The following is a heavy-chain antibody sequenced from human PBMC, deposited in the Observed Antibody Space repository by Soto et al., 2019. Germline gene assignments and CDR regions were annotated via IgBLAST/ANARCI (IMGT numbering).Heavy chain of an antibody. D-gene: IGHD3-22*01. CDR2: INPSGGST. J-gene: IGHJ4*02. V-gene: IGHV1-46*03. Sequence: ASVKVSCKASGYTFTSYYMHWVRQAPGQGLEWMGIINPSGGSTSYAQKFQGRVTMTRYTSTSTVYMELSSLRSEDTAVYYCARAPRGYYDSSGPNDYWGQGTLVTVSS. CDR3: ARAPRGYYDSSGPNDY. CDR1: GYTFTSYY.